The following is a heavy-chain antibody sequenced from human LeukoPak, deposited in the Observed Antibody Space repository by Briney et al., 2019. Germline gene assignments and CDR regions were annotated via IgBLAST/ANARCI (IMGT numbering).Heavy chain of an antibody. CDR2: INPNSGGT. V-gene: IGHV1-2*02. D-gene: IGHD6-25*01. Sequence: ASVKVSCKSSGYTFTAYYIHWVRQAPGQGLEWMGWINPNSGGTNSAQKFQGRVTMTRDTSISTAYMELSSLRSDDTAVYYCASPAAAGIHPFFDYWGQGTLVTVSS. J-gene: IGHJ4*02. CDR3: ASPAAAGIHPFFDY. CDR1: GYTFTAYY.